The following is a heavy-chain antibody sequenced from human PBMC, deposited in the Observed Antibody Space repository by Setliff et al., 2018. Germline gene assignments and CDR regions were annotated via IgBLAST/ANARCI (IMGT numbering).Heavy chain of an antibody. Sequence: ASVKVSCKASGYTFTSFFHQWVRQTPGQGFEWMGWINPKSGGTKYAVKFQGRVTMTRDTSINTIYMELSSLTSDDTAIYYCAKQGDLAFDYWGQGTQVTVSS. V-gene: IGHV1-2*02. J-gene: IGHJ4*02. D-gene: IGHD3-16*01. CDR1: GYTFTSFF. CDR3: AKQGDLAFDY. CDR2: INPKSGGT.